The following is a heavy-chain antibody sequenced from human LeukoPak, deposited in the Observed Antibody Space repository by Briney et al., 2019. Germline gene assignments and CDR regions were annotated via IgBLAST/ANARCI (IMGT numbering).Heavy chain of an antibody. CDR2: IYHSGST. J-gene: IGHJ6*02. Sequence: PSQTLSLTCAVSGGSISSGGYSCSWIRQPPGKGLEWIGYIYHSGSTYYNPSLKSRVTISVDRSKNQFSLKLSSVTAADTAVYYCARGSSTSSYHYYYYGMDVWGQGTTVTVSS. CDR1: GGSISSGGYS. V-gene: IGHV4-30-2*01. D-gene: IGHD2-2*01. CDR3: ARGSSTSSYHYYYYGMDV.